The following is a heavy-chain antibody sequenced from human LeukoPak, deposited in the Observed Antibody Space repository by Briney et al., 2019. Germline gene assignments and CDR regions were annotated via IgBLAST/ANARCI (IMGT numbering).Heavy chain of an antibody. J-gene: IGHJ4*02. CDR1: GFTFSTYA. CDR2: VSPSGNTT. CDR3: ARESRYRDYFDY. Sequence: AGSLRLSCAASGFTFSTYAISWVRQAPGKGLEWVSGVSPSGNTTYYPDSVKGRFAISRDNAKNTVYLQMNSVRAGDTAVYYCARESRYRDYFDYWGQGTMVTVSS. V-gene: IGHV3-23*01. D-gene: IGHD1-14*01.